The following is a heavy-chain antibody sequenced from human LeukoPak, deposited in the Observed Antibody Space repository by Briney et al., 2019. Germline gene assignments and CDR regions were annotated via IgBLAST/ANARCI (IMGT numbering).Heavy chain of an antibody. CDR2: INPNSGGT. CDR3: ARGARITIFGVVIMLFDY. D-gene: IGHD3-3*01. CDR1: GYTFTGYY. V-gene: IGHV1-2*02. J-gene: IGHJ4*02. Sequence: ASVTVSCKASGYTFTGYYMHWVRQAPGQGLEWMGWINPNSGGTNYAQKFQGRVTMTRDTSISTAYMELSRLRSDDTAVYYCARGARITIFGVVIMLFDYWGQGTLVTVSS.